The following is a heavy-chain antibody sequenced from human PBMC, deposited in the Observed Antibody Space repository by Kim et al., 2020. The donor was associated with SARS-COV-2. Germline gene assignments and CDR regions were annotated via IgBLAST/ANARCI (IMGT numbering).Heavy chain of an antibody. Sequence: SETLSLTCAVSGGSISSSNWWSWVRQPPGKGLEWIGEIYHSGSTNYNPSLKSRVTISVDKSKNQFSLKLSSVTAADTAVYYCARDREWFGEFTFDYWGQGTLVTVSS. D-gene: IGHD3-10*01. V-gene: IGHV4-4*02. J-gene: IGHJ4*02. CDR1: GGSISSSNW. CDR3: ARDREWFGEFTFDY. CDR2: IYHSGST.